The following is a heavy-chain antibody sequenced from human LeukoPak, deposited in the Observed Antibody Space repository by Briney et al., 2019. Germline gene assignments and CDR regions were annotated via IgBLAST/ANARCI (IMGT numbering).Heavy chain of an antibody. CDR1: GFTFSSYS. V-gene: IGHV3-48*01. J-gene: IGHJ4*02. CDR2: ISSSSII. Sequence: GGSLRLSCAASGFTFSSYSMNWVRQAPGKGLEWVSYISSSSIIDYADSVKGRFTISRGNAKNSLYLQMNSLRAEDTAVYYCARARGYSYGYSDYWGQGTLVTVSS. D-gene: IGHD5-18*01. CDR3: ARARGYSYGYSDY.